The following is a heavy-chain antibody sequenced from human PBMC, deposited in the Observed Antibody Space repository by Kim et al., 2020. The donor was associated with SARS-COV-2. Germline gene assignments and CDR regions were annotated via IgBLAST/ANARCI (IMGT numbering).Heavy chain of an antibody. CDR3: ARHRSGDYYDRTGYYHSAYFSGLDA. J-gene: IGHJ6*02. CDR2: VYYTGST. CDR1: DDSITSNY. D-gene: IGHD3-22*01. V-gene: IGHV4-59*08. Sequence: SETLSLTCSIFDDSITSNYWSWIRQTPGKGLEWIGYVYYTGSTDYNASLKSRVTIWLDTSKFQLSLRLVSVTAADTGVYYCARHRSGDYYDRTGYYHSAYFSGLDAWGPGATVTVSS.